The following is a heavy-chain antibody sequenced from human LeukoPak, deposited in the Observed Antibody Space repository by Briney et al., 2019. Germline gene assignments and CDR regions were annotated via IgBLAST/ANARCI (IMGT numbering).Heavy chain of an antibody. CDR2: ISWDGGST. CDR1: GFSFDDYT. Sequence: PGGSLRLSCAASGFSFDDYTMLWVRHAPGKGLEWVSVISWDGGSTYYADSVKGRFTISRDNSKNSLYLQMNSLRTEDTALYYCAKSLPDITGITFDYWGQGTLVTVSS. V-gene: IGHV3-43*01. CDR3: AKSLPDITGITFDY. J-gene: IGHJ4*02. D-gene: IGHD1-20*01.